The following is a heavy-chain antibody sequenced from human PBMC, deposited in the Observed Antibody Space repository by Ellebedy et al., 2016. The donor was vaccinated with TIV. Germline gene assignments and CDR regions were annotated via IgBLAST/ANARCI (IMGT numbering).Heavy chain of an antibody. CDR1: GFTFSSYS. V-gene: IGHV3-21*01. J-gene: IGHJ4*02. D-gene: IGHD5-18*01. Sequence: GESLKISCAASGFTFSSYSMNWVRQAPGKGLEWVSSISSSSSYIYYADSVKGRFTISRDNAKNSLYLQMNSLRAEDTAVYYCARVKPPDTAMVNALDYWGQGTLVTVSS. CDR3: ARVKPPDTAMVNALDY. CDR2: ISSSSSYI.